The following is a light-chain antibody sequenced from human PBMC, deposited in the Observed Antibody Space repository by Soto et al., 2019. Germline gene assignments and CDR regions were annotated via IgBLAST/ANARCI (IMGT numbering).Light chain of an antibody. CDR3: RQRTI. V-gene: IGKV3-11*01. CDR1: QSVDTY. Sequence: IVLTQSPATLSLSPGERATLSCRASQSVDTYLAWYQQKPGQAPRLLIYDASNRATGTPARFSGSGSGTDVTLTISSLAPDDFAVYYCRQRTIFGPGTKVNI. CDR2: DAS. J-gene: IGKJ3*01.